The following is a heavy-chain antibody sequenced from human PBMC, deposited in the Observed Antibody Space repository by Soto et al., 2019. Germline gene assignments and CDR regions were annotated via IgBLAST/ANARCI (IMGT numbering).Heavy chain of an antibody. CDR3: ARRAETNGWNGFGADKYYFDF. J-gene: IGHJ4*02. CDR2: MNPSTGKS. D-gene: IGHD1-1*01. V-gene: IGHV1-8*01. CDR1: GYTFTSYD. Sequence: ASVKVSCKSSGYTFTSYDIYWVRQATGQGLEWMGWMNPSTGKSRYAQKFQDRVTMTSDTSISTAHMELSSLRYEDTAVYYCARRAETNGWNGFGADKYYFDFRGQGTLVTVS.